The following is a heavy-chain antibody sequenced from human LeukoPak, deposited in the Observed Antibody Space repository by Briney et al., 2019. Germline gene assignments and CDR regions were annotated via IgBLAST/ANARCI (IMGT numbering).Heavy chain of an antibody. Sequence: GGSLRLSCAASGFTFSSYGMHWVRQAPGKGLEWVAFIRYDGSNKYYADSVKGRFTISRDNSKNTLYLQMNSLRAEDTAVYYCAKDREPGIAVAGTALRYWGQGTLVTVSS. V-gene: IGHV3-30*02. D-gene: IGHD6-19*01. CDR2: IRYDGSNK. CDR3: AKDREPGIAVAGTALRY. CDR1: GFTFSSYG. J-gene: IGHJ4*02.